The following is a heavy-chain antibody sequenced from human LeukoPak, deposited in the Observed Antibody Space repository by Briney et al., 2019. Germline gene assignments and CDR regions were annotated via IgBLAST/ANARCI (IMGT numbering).Heavy chain of an antibody. Sequence: GGSLRLSCAASGFTFSSFDMNWVRQAPGKGLEWVSYISSSYSTIYYADSVKGRFTISRDNSKNTLYLQMNSLRTEDTAVYYCAKGPHDYSNYFDYWGQGILVTVSS. D-gene: IGHD4-11*01. J-gene: IGHJ4*02. V-gene: IGHV3-48*01. CDR3: AKGPHDYSNYFDY. CDR2: ISSSYSTI. CDR1: GFTFSSFD.